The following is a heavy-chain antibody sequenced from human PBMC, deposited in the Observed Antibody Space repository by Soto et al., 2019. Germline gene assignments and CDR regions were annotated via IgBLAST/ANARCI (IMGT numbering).Heavy chain of an antibody. CDR1: GGSISSSNW. J-gene: IGHJ4*02. V-gene: IGHV4-4*02. CDR3: ARDPPLPAAMVD. Sequence: QVQLQESGPGLVKPSGTLSLTCAVSGGSISSSNWWSWVRQPPGKGLEWIGEIYHSGSTNYNPSLKSRVTISVDKSTTQFSLQLSSVTAADTALYYCARDPPLPAAMVDWGQGTLVTVSS. D-gene: IGHD2-2*01. CDR2: IYHSGST.